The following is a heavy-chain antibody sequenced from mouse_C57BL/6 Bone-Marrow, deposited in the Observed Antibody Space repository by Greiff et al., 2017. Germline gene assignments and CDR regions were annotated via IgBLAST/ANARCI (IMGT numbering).Heavy chain of an antibody. J-gene: IGHJ3*01. CDR1: GYSFTDYN. V-gene: IGHV1-39*01. CDR2: INPNDGNT. D-gene: IGHD1-3*01. Sequence: EVQLQQSGPELVKPGASVKISCKASGYSFTDYNMNWVKQSNGKSLEWIGAINPNDGNTSYNQKFKGKATLTADQSSSTAYLQLNSLTSEDSAVYDCSRGLTEKGGFAYWGQGTLVTVSA. CDR3: SRGLTEKGGFAY.